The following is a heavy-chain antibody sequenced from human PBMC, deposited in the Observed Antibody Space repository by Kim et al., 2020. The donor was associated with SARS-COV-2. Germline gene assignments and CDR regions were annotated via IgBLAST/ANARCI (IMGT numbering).Heavy chain of an antibody. J-gene: IGHJ4*02. CDR3: ARDLYDFWSGYHQYYFDY. Sequence: QGRVTMTRDTSTSTVYMELSSLRSEDTAVYYCARDLYDFWSGYHQYYFDYWGQGTLVTVSS. V-gene: IGHV1-46*01. D-gene: IGHD3-3*01.